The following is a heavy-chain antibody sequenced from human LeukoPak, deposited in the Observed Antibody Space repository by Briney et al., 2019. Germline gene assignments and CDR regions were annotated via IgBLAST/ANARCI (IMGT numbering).Heavy chain of an antibody. V-gene: IGHV3-66*01. J-gene: IGHJ4*02. Sequence: GGSLRLSCAASGFTVSSNYMSWVRQAPGKGLEWVSVIYSGGGTYCADSVKGRFTISRDDSKNTLYLQMNSLRAEDTAVYYCARGPRYFDWLLYNDYWGQGTLVTVSS. D-gene: IGHD3-9*01. CDR3: ARGPRYFDWLLYNDY. CDR1: GFTVSSNY. CDR2: IYSGGGT.